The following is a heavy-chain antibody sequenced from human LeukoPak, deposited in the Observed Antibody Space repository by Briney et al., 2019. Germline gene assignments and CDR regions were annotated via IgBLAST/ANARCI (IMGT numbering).Heavy chain of an antibody. CDR1: GYTFTSYY. Sequence: ASVKVSCKASGYTFTSYYMHWVRQAPGQGLEWMGIINPSGGSTSYAQKFQGRVTMTTDTSTSTAYMELRSLRSDDTAVYYCARGPGGRSGYYPLEDNYYYYYMDVWGKGTTVTVSS. CDR3: ARGPGGRSGYYPLEDNYYYYYMDV. J-gene: IGHJ6*03. V-gene: IGHV1-46*01. D-gene: IGHD3-22*01. CDR2: INPSGGST.